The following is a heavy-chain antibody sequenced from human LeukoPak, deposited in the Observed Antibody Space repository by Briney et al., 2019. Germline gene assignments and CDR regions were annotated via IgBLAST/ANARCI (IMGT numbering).Heavy chain of an antibody. CDR3: ARDLRSSGWLSGFDC. Sequence: GGSVRLSCAASGFTVSHTYVSWVRQAPGKGLEWLSFIYSGGSTYYADSVKGRFTISRDNSKNTLYLQLSSVRGDDTAMYYCARDLRSSGWLSGFDCWGQGTLVTVSS. CDR1: GFTVSHTY. D-gene: IGHD6-19*01. J-gene: IGHJ4*02. CDR2: IYSGGST. V-gene: IGHV3-53*01.